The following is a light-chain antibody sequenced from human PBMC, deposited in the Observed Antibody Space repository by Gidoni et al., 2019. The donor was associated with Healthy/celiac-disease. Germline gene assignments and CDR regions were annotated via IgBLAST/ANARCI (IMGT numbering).Light chain of an antibody. J-gene: IGKJ2*01. CDR3: QQYNNWTPYT. Sequence: IVMTQSPATLSVSTGERATLSWYQQKPGQAPRLLIYGASTRAIGIPARFSGSGSGTEFTLTISSLQSEDFAVYYCQQYNNWTPYTFGQGTKLEIK. V-gene: IGKV3-15*01. CDR2: GAS.